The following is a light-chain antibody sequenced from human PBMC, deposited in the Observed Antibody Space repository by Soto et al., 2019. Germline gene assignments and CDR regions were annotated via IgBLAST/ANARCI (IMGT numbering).Light chain of an antibody. J-gene: IGLJ1*01. CDR2: GVS. CDR1: ISDFVVYNY. CDR3: STHTTSGALQV. V-gene: IGLV2-14*01. Sequence: QSVLTQPASVSGSPGQSITISCTGTISDFVVYNYVSWYQQLPGKAPKLMIYGVSNRPSGVSNRFSGSKSGNTASLTISGLQADDEAGYYCSTHTTSGALQVFGTGTKLTVL.